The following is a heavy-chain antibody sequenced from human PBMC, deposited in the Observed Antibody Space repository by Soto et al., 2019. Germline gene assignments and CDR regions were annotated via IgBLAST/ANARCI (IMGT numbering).Heavy chain of an antibody. CDR2: IYYSGST. CDR1: GGSISSYY. D-gene: IGHD6-13*01. V-gene: IGHV4-59*01. CDR3: ARTLIAAAPFDY. Sequence: QVQLQESGPGLVKPSETLSLTCTVSGGSISSYYWSWIRQPPGKGLEWIGYIYYSGSTNYNPSLKSRVTISVDTSKNQFSLKLSSVTAADTAVYYCARTLIAAAPFDYWGQGTLVTVSS. J-gene: IGHJ4*02.